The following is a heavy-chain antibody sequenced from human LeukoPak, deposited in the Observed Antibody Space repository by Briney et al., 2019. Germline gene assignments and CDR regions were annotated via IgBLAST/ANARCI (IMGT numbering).Heavy chain of an antibody. CDR2: ISGSGGST. V-gene: IGHV3-23*01. CDR1: GFTFSSYA. D-gene: IGHD2-2*01. CDR3: AKYGCSSTSCYSPFDI. J-gene: IGHJ3*02. Sequence: GGSLRLSCAASGFTFSSYAMCWVRQAPGKGLEWVSAISGSGGSTYYADSVKGRFTISRDNSKNTLYLQMNSLRAEDTAVYYCAKYGCSSTSCYSPFDIWGQGTMVTVSS.